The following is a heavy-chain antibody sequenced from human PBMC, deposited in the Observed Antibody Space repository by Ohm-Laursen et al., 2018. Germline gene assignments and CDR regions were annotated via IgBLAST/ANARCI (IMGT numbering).Heavy chain of an antibody. D-gene: IGHD3-3*01. CDR3: ARDQVDFWSGYAPYYYYGMDV. J-gene: IGHJ6*02. CDR2: IYTSWST. CDR1: GGSISSYY. Sequence: TLSLTCTVSGGSISSYYWSWIRQPAGKGLVWIGRIYTSWSTNYNPSLKSRVTLSVDASKNQFSLKLSSVTAADTAVYYCARDQVDFWSGYAPYYYYGMDVWGQGTTVTVSS. V-gene: IGHV4-4*07.